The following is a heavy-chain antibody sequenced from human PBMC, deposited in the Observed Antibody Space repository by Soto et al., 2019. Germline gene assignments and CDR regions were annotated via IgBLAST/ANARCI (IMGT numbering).Heavy chain of an antibody. Sequence: SETLSLTCTVSGGSVSSGSYNWSWIRQPPGKGLEWIGFIFYGGNTNYNPSLKSRVTISVDTSKNQFSLKLSSVTAADTAVYYCARWITGTTNVYFDYWGQGTLVTSPQ. V-gene: IGHV4-61*01. CDR2: IFYGGNT. J-gene: IGHJ4*02. CDR3: ARWITGTTNVYFDY. D-gene: IGHD1-7*01. CDR1: GGSVSSGSYN.